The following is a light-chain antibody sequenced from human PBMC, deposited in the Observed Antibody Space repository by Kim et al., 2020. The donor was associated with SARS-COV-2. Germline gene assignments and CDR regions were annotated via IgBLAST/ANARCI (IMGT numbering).Light chain of an antibody. CDR3: QQSHSTPLLT. CDR1: QSISTY. CDR2: AAS. V-gene: IGKV1-39*01. Sequence: DIQMTQSPSSLAASVGDRVTIACRASQSISTYLNWYQQKPGKAPKLLIYAASTLQSGVPSRFSGSGSGTDFTLTITSLQPEDFATYYCQQSHSTPLLTFGGGTELEI. J-gene: IGKJ4*01.